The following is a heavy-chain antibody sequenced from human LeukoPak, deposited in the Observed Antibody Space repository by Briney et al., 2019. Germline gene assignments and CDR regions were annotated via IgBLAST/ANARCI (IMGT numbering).Heavy chain of an antibody. CDR3: ARLYSGTYGGIYYYYYMEV. D-gene: IGHD1-26*01. J-gene: IGHJ6*03. CDR1: GGSISSGSYY. CDR2: IYTSGST. V-gene: IGHV4-61*02. Sequence: TLSLTCTVSGGSISSGSYYWSWIRQPAGKGLEWIGRIYTSGSTNYNPSLKSRVTISVDTSKNQFSLKLSSVTAADTAVYYCARLYSGTYGGIYYYYYMEVWGKGTTVTVSS.